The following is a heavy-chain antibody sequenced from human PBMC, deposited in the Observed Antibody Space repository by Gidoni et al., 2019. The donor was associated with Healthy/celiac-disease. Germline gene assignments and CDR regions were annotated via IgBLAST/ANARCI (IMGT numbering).Heavy chain of an antibody. CDR1: GDSISSGYS. Sequence: QVQLQESGPGLVKPSEPLSLTCAVSGDSISSGYSWGWIRQPPGKGLEWIGSIYHSGSTYYNPSLKSRVTISVDTSKNQFSLKLSSVTAADTAVYYCARLEEGAFDIWGQGTMVTVSS. CDR3: ARLEEGAFDI. J-gene: IGHJ3*02. V-gene: IGHV4-38-2*01. CDR2: IYHSGST.